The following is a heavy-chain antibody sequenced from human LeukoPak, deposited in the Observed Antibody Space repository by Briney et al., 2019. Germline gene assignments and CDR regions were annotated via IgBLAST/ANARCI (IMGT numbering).Heavy chain of an antibody. D-gene: IGHD6-19*01. V-gene: IGHV1-69*01. J-gene: IGHJ4*02. CDR2: IIPIFGTA. CDR3: ARGAAAVAGGGYFDY. Sequence: SVKVSCKASGGTFSSYAISWVRQAPGQGLEWMGGIIPIFGTANYAQKFQGRVTITADESTSTAYMELSSLRSEDTAVYYCARGAAAVAGGGYFDYWGQGTLVTVSS. CDR1: GGTFSSYA.